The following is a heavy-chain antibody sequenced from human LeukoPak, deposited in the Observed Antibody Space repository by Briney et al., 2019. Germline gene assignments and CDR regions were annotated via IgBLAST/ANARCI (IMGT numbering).Heavy chain of an antibody. D-gene: IGHD6-19*01. CDR3: ARDGSSAHTSGWTNWFDP. CDR2: MNPKSGNT. Sequence: ASVKVSCKASGYTFTNFDINWVRQATGQGLKWMGWMNPKSGNTDYAQKFQGRVAMTRNTSISTAYMEVSSLRSEDTAVYYCARDGSSAHTSGWTNWFDPWGQATLVTVSS. J-gene: IGHJ5*02. CDR1: GYTFTNFD. V-gene: IGHV1-8*01.